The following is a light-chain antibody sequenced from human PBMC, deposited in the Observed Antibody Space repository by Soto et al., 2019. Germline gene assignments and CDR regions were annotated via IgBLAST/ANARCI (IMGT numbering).Light chain of an antibody. V-gene: IGLV2-14*01. CDR3: TSYTKSSPLV. CDR1: SSDVGGYNF. Sequence: LTQPASVSGSPGQSITISCTGTSSDVGGYNFVSWFQQRPGKAPKLMIYEVSNRPSGVSNRFSGSKSGNTASLTISGLQAEDEADYYCTSYTKSSPLVFGTGTKVTVL. J-gene: IGLJ1*01. CDR2: EVS.